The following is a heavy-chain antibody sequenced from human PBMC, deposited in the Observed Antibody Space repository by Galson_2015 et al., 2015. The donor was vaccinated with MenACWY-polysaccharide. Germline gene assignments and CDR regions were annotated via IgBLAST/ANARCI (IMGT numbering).Heavy chain of an antibody. J-gene: IGHJ6*02. D-gene: IGHD3-10*01. Sequence: SLRLSCAASGLTFSNNWIHWVRQAPGKGLVWVSRINSDASSTAYADSVKGRFTISRDNAKNTLYLQMNSLRVEDTAVYYCVGPLGRGGTGAYGMDAWGQGPPVTVSS. V-gene: IGHV3-74*01. CDR3: VGPLGRGGTGAYGMDA. CDR1: GLTFSNNW. CDR2: INSDASST.